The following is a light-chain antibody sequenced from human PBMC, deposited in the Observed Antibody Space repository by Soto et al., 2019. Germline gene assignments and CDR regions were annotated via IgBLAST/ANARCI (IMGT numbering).Light chain of an antibody. CDR2: DNN. V-gene: IGLV1-40*01. J-gene: IGLJ3*02. Sequence: QSGLTQPPSVSGAPGQRVTISCTGSSSNIGAGYDVHWYQQLPGTVPKLLIYDNNNRPSGVPDRFSGSKSGTSASLAVTWLQAGDEADYYGQSFDVTLSGGDWVVGGVTKQTVL. CDR3: QSFDVTLSGGDWV. CDR1: SSNIGAGYD.